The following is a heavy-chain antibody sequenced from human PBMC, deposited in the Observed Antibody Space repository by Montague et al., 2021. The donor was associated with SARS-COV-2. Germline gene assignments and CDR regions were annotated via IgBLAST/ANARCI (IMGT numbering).Heavy chain of an antibody. V-gene: IGHV3-23*03. CDR3: AKPLLEDYGMDV. Sequence: SLRLSCAASGFPFSKYAMSWVRQAPGKGLDWVSVIYYGGTTYYADSVKGRFTISRNNSHNTLYLQMNSLRAEDTAVYYCAKPLLEDYGMDVWGRGTTVTVSS. CDR1: GFPFSKYA. CDR2: IYYGGTT. D-gene: IGHD2-15*01. J-gene: IGHJ6*02.